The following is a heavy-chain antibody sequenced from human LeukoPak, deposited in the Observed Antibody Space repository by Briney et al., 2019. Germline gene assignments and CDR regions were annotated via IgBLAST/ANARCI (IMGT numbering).Heavy chain of an antibody. V-gene: IGHV4-38-2*02. CDR2: IYRSGST. Sequence: SVTLCLTCIVSGYSISSGYYWGWIRQPPGKGLEWIGPIYRSGSTYSNPSLRSRVTISVDTSKNQFSLKLSSVAAADTAAYYCARTGAGYYYYYMDVWGKGTTVTVSS. J-gene: IGHJ6*03. D-gene: IGHD1-26*01. CDR3: ARTGAGYYYYYMDV. CDR1: GYSISSGYY.